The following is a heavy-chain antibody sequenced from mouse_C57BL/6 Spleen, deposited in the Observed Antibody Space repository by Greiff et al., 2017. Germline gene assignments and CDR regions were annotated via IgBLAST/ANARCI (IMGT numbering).Heavy chain of an antibody. D-gene: IGHD1-1*01. J-gene: IGHJ2*01. CDR1: GFTFSSYA. V-gene: IGHV5-9-1*02. CDR3: TREGNYYGSSYGVYFDY. Sequence: EVNVVESGEGLVKPGGSLKLSCAASGFTFSSYAMSWVRQTPEKSLEWVAYISSGGDYIYYADTVKGRFTISRDNARNTLYLQMSSLKSEDTAMYYCTREGNYYGSSYGVYFDYWGQGTTLTVSS. CDR2: ISSGGDYI.